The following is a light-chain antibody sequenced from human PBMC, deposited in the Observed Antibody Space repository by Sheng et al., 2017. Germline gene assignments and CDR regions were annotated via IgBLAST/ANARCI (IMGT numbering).Light chain of an antibody. V-gene: IGKV3-15*01. CDR2: GAS. CDR1: QSVSSY. J-gene: IGKJ5*01. CDR3: QHTYNTPIT. Sequence: EIVMTQSPATLSVSPGERATLSCRASQSVSSYLAWYQQKPGQAPRLLIYGASARATGIPARFSGSGSGTEFTLTISSLQPDDFATYYCQHTYNTPITFGQGTRLEIK.